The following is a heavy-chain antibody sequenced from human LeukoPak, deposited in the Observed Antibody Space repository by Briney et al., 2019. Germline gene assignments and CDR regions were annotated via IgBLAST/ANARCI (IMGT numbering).Heavy chain of an antibody. CDR3: ARETSGCSSTSCYDYYYYMDV. V-gene: IGHV3-20*04. D-gene: IGHD2-2*01. CDR1: GFTFDDYG. J-gene: IGHJ6*03. CDR2: INWNGGST. Sequence: GGSLRLSCAASGFTFDDYGMSWVRQAPGKGLEWVSGINWNGGSTGYADSVKGRFTISRDNAKNSLYLQMNSLRAEDTALYYCARETSGCSSTSCYDYYYYMDVWGKGPRSPSP.